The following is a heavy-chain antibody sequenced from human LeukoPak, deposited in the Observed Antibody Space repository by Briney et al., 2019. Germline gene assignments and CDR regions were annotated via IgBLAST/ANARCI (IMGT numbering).Heavy chain of an antibody. D-gene: IGHD3-22*01. Sequence: SETLSLTCTVSGGSISSSSYYWGWIRQPPGKGLEWIGSIYYSGSTYYNPSLKSRVTISVDTSKNRFSLKLSSVTAADTAVYYCARRGYYYDSSGYLLYYFDYWGQGTLVTVSS. CDR3: ARRGYYYDSSGYLLYYFDY. V-gene: IGHV4-39*01. CDR1: GGSISSSSYY. J-gene: IGHJ4*02. CDR2: IYYSGST.